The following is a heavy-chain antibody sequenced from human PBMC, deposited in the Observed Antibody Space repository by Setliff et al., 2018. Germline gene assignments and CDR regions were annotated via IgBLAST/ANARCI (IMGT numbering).Heavy chain of an antibody. CDR3: ARTTGSIIYREFFDY. D-gene: IGHD3-10*01. Sequence: SETLSLTCTVSGDSISSGGYHWSWIRKPAGKGLEWIGRTHPSGSTNYNPSLKSRVTISVDTSKNQFSLKVSSVTAADTAVYDCARTTGSIIYREFFDYWGQGALVTVSS. CDR2: THPSGST. J-gene: IGHJ4*02. CDR1: GDSISSGGYH. V-gene: IGHV4-61*02.